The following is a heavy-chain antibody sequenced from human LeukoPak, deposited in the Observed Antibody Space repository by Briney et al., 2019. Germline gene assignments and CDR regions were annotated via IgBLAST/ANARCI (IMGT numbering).Heavy chain of an antibody. D-gene: IGHD3-3*02. CDR3: ARELVLDY. CDR2: ISSSSNYI. J-gene: IGHJ4*02. V-gene: IGHV3-21*01. Sequence: GGSLRLSCAASGFSFSGYTMNWVRQAPGKGLEWVSSISSSSNYIYYADSVKGRFTISRDNAKNLLYLQMNSLRAEDTAVYYCARELVLDYWGQGTLVTVSS. CDR1: GFSFSGYT.